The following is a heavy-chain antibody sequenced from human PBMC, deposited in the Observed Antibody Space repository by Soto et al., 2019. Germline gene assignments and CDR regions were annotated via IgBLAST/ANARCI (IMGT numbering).Heavy chain of an antibody. V-gene: IGHV4-38-2*01. CDR1: GYSVSYGYY. CDR3: ARSGDDYGSYVDY. J-gene: IGHJ4*02. D-gene: IGHD4-17*01. Sequence: SETLSLTCAVSGYSVSYGYYLSWIRQPPGKGLEWIGSINRSEKTYYNPSLKSRLTISVDTSKNQISLTLSSVTAADTAIYYCARSGDDYGSYVDYWGQGTLVTSPQ. CDR2: INRSEKT.